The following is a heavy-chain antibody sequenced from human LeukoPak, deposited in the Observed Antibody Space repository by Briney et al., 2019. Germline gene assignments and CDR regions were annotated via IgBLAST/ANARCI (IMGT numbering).Heavy chain of an antibody. Sequence: GASVKVSCKASGYTFTGYYMHWVRQAPGQGLEWMGWINPNSGGTNYAQKFQGRVTMTRDTSISTAYMELSRLRSDDTAVYYCARGRPCGGSSDYYYYMDVWGKGTTVTVSS. J-gene: IGHJ6*03. CDR2: INPNSGGT. CDR1: GYTFTGYY. D-gene: IGHD4-23*01. V-gene: IGHV1-2*02. CDR3: ARGRPCGGSSDYYYYMDV.